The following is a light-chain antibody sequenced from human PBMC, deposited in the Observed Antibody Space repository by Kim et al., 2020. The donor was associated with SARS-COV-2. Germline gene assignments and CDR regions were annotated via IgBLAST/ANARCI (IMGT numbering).Light chain of an antibody. Sequence: SVKITCTRSRGDGSYDNAWHQQQPDKGPRCLMKLNSDGGHNKGVGIPVRFSGSSSGAERYLTNSSLQSEDEADYYCQSWGSGIQVFGGGTQLTVL. V-gene: IGLV4-69*01. CDR2: LNSDGGH. CDR1: RGDGSYD. J-gene: IGLJ3*02. CDR3: QSWGSGIQV.